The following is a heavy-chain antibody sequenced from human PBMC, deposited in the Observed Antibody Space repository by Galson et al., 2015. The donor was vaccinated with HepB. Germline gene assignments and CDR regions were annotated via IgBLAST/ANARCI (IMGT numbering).Heavy chain of an antibody. CDR1: GGSISSSDYY. CDR3: ARTSYFSGTHNFDY. D-gene: IGHD1-1*01. J-gene: IGHJ4*02. CDR2: IYYSGST. Sequence: SETLSLTCTVSGGSISSSDYYWGWIRQPPGKGLEWIGTIYYSGSTYYNPSLKSRVTISVDTSKSQFSLKLTSVTAAETAVYYCARTSYFSGTHNFDYWGQGTLVTVSS. V-gene: IGHV4-39*01.